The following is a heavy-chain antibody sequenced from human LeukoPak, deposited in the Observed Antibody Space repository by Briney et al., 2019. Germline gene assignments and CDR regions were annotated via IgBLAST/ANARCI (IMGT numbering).Heavy chain of an antibody. CDR2: VYSGGSA. V-gene: IGHV3-53*01. D-gene: IGHD6-13*01. CDR3: ARGAYSSSWYFDY. J-gene: IGHJ4*02. CDR1: GFTVSSNY. Sequence: GGSLRLSCAASGFTVSSNYMSWVRQAPGQGMEWVSVVYSGGSAYYADSVKGRFTISRDNSKNTLFLQMNSLRAEDTAVYYCARGAYSSSWYFDYWGQGTLVTVSS.